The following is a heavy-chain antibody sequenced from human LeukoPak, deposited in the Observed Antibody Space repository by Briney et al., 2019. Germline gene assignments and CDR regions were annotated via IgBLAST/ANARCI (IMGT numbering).Heavy chain of an antibody. J-gene: IGHJ4*02. CDR2: ISGHQGNT. V-gene: IGHV1-18*01. CDR3: ARSDLATITAGPFEY. Sequence: EASVKVSCKASGYTFTNYGITWVRQAPGQGLEWMGLISGHQGNTKHAQNFQGRVTMTIDTSTSTAYMDLRSLRSDDTAIYFCARSDLATITAGPFEYWGQGTLVAVSS. CDR1: GYTFTNYG. D-gene: IGHD5-12*01.